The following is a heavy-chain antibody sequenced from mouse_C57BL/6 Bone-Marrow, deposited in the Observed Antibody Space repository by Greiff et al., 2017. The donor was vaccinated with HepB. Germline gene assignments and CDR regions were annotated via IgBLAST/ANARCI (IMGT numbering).Heavy chain of an antibody. CDR3: AKGEYIYYDYDG. Sequence: QVQLQQPGAELVKPGASVKLSCKASGYTFTSYWMHWVKQRPGQGLEWIGMIHPNSGSTNYNEKFKSKATLTVDKSSSTAYMQLSSLTSEDSAVYYCAKGEYIYYDYDGWGQGTTLTVSS. CDR2: IHPNSGST. D-gene: IGHD2-4*01. CDR1: GYTFTSYW. J-gene: IGHJ2*01. V-gene: IGHV1-64*01.